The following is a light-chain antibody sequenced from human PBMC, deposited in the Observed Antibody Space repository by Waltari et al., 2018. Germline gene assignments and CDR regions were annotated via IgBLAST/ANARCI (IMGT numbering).Light chain of an antibody. Sequence: FMLTQPHSVSESPGQTITISRTRRSGSIATNFVQSYQQRPGSAPTTVIYEDHQRPSGVPDRFSGSFDRSSNSASLTISGLKTEDEAEYYCQSYDGSGSWVFGGGTKLTVL. J-gene: IGLJ3*02. CDR3: QSYDGSGSWV. CDR1: SGSIATNF. CDR2: EDH. V-gene: IGLV6-57*04.